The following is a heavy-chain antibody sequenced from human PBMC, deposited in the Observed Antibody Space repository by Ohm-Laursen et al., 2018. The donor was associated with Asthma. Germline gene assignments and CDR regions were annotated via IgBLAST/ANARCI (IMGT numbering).Heavy chain of an antibody. V-gene: IGHV3-23*01. Sequence: SLRLSCAASGFTFSRHAMSWVRQAPGKGLKWVSAVTGDGANTYYADSVKGRFTISRDNSRDTLYLQMNSLRAEDTAVYFCAKLSNWNHDYWGQGTLVTVSS. D-gene: IGHD1-1*01. CDR2: VTGDGANT. CDR3: AKLSNWNHDY. CDR1: GFTFSRHA. J-gene: IGHJ4*02.